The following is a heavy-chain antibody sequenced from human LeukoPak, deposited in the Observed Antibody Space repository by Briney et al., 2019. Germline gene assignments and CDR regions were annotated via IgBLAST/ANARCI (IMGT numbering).Heavy chain of an antibody. V-gene: IGHV3-74*01. Sequence: QPGGSLTLTCATSGFTFSSNWMHWVSQAPGKGLVWVSSINSDGSSTSYGDFVKGRVTISRDNAKNTLYLQMNSQRAEDTAVYYCARECGGDCWDAFDIWGQGTMVTVSS. J-gene: IGHJ3*02. CDR1: GFTFSSNW. CDR2: INSDGSST. D-gene: IGHD2-21*02. CDR3: ARECGGDCWDAFDI.